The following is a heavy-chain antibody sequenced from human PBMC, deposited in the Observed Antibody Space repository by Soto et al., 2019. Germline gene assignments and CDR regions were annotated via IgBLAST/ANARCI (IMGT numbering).Heavy chain of an antibody. V-gene: IGHV4-59*01. CDR3: ARSPTSAYYYQGDFDI. D-gene: IGHD3-22*01. CDR1: GGSISSYY. Sequence: QVQLQESGPGLVKPSETLSLTCTVSGGSISSYYWTWIRQPPGKGLELIGYIYYSGSTNYNPSLKSRVTISVDTSKNQFSLKLSSVTAADTAVYYCARSPTSAYYYQGDFDIWGQGTMVTVSS. CDR2: IYYSGST. J-gene: IGHJ3*02.